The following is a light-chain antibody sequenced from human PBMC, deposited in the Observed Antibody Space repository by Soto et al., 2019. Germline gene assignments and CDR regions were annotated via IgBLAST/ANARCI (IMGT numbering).Light chain of an antibody. J-gene: IGLJ3*02. Sequence: HSVLTQPPSASGSPGQSVTISCPGTSSDVVGYKYVSWYQQYPGKAPKLMIYAVSERPSGVPDRFSGSKSGTSASLAISGLQSEDEADYYCAACDDSLNGYVVFGGGTKVTVL. V-gene: IGLV2-8*01. CDR3: AACDDSLNGYVV. CDR1: SSDVVGYKY. CDR2: AVS.